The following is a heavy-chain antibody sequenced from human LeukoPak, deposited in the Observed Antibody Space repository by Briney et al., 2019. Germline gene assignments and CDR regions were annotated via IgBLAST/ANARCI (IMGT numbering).Heavy chain of an antibody. CDR2: IYHSGST. J-gene: IGHJ6*03. CDR3: ARSTYYYHSGSYSMDV. Sequence: PSETLSLTCAVSGGSISSSNWWSWVRQPPGKGLEWIGEIYHSGSTNYNPSLKSRVTISVDTSKNQFSLKLSSVTAADTAVYYCARSTYYYHSGSYSMDVWGKGTTVTISS. V-gene: IGHV4-4*02. CDR1: GGSISSSNW. D-gene: IGHD3-10*01.